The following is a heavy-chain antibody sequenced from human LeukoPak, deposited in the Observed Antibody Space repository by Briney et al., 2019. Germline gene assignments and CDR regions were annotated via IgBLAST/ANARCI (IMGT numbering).Heavy chain of an antibody. J-gene: IGHJ4*02. CDR3: ARVHSSSWYGED. CDR2: INPNSGGT. Sequence: ASVKVSCKASGYTFTGYYMHWVRQAPGQGLEWMGWINPNSGGTNYAQKFQGRVTMTRDTSISTAYMELSRLRSDDTAVYYCARVHSSSWYGEDWGQGTLVTVSS. V-gene: IGHV1-2*02. CDR1: GYTFTGYY. D-gene: IGHD6-13*01.